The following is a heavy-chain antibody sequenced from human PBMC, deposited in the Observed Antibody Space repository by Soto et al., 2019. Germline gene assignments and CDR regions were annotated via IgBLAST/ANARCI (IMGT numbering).Heavy chain of an antibody. J-gene: IGHJ5*02. Sequence: PSHTLSLTCAISGDSDSSNTASWNWNRQSPSRGLEWLGRTYFRSKWYNDYAVSVKSRIIINPDTSNNQFSLQLNSVTPEDTAVYFCAKGDNLGPKTGYAFDPWGQGIMVTVSS. CDR2: TYFRSKWYN. V-gene: IGHV6-1*01. CDR3: AKGDNLGPKTGYAFDP. D-gene: IGHD5-12*01. CDR1: GDSDSSNTAS.